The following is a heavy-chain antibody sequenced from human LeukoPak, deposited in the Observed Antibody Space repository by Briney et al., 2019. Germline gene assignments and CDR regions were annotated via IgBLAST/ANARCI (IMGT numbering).Heavy chain of an antibody. Sequence: SVKVSCKASGGTFISYAISWVRQAPGQGLEWMGRIIPIFGTANYAQKFQGRVTITADKSTSTAYMELSSLRSEDTAVYCCAREADIVVVPAAIKYYYYYGMDVWGKGTTVTVSS. D-gene: IGHD2-2*02. V-gene: IGHV1-69*06. CDR1: GGTFISYA. CDR2: IIPIFGTA. J-gene: IGHJ6*04. CDR3: AREADIVVVPAAIKYYYYYGMDV.